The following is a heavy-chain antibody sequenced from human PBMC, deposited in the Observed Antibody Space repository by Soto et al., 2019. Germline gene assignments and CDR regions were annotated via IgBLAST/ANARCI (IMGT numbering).Heavy chain of an antibody. CDR1: GYTFTSYY. J-gene: IGHJ6*02. Sequence: ASVKVSCKASGYTFTSYYMHWVRQAPGQGLEWMGIINPSGGSTSYAQKFQGRVTMTRDTSTSTVYMRLSCLRSEDTAVYYSAKSLAVAGKHYYYYYGMDVWGQGTTVTVSS. V-gene: IGHV1-46*01. CDR2: INPSGGST. CDR3: AKSLAVAGKHYYYYYGMDV. D-gene: IGHD6-19*01.